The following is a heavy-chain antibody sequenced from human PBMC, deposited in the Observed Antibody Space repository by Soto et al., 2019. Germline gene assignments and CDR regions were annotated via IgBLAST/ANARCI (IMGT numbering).Heavy chain of an antibody. Sequence: QVQLVQSGAEVKKPGSSVKVSCKASGGTFSSYAISWVRQAPGHGLEWMGGIIPIFGTATYAQKFQGRVTITADESTSTAYMELSSLRSEDTAVYYCARAVYSSSWYFDYWGQGTLVTVSS. CDR1: GGTFSSYA. V-gene: IGHV1-69*01. J-gene: IGHJ4*02. D-gene: IGHD6-13*01. CDR2: IIPIFGTA. CDR3: ARAVYSSSWYFDY.